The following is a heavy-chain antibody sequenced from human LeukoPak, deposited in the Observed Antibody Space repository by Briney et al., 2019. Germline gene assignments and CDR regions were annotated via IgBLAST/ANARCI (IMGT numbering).Heavy chain of an antibody. CDR1: GFTFSSYA. CDR3: ARFGSGWYYFDY. J-gene: IGHJ4*02. D-gene: IGHD6-19*01. CDR2: ISSRSSHT. V-gene: IGHV3-11*03. Sequence: PGGSLRLSCAVSGFTFSSYAMSWIRQAPGKGLEWVSYISSRSSHTNYADSVKGRFTISRDNAKNSLYLQMNSLRAEDTAVYYCARFGSGWYYFDYWGQGTLVTVSS.